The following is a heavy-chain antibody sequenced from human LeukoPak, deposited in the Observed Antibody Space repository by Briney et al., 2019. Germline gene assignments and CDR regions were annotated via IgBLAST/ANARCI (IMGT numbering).Heavy chain of an antibody. Sequence: PGGSLRLSCAASGFTFSSYWMSWVRQVPGKGLVWVSHINGDGSTTTYADSVKGRFTISRDDAKNTVYLQMNSLRAEDTAVYYCARDRWYSMDVWGKGTTVTVPS. CDR3: ARDRWYSMDV. CDR2: INGDGSTT. J-gene: IGHJ6*04. D-gene: IGHD6-13*01. V-gene: IGHV3-74*01. CDR1: GFTFSSYW.